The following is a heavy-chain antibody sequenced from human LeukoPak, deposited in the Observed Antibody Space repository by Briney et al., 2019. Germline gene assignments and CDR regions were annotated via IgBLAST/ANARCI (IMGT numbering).Heavy chain of an antibody. J-gene: IGHJ6*03. CDR3: ARVPVAGNYYYYYYMDV. CDR2: IIPIFGTA. V-gene: IGHV1-69*05. CDR1: GGTFSSYA. Sequence: ASVKVSCKASGGTFSSYAISWVRQAPGYGLEWMGGIIPIFGTANYAQKFQGRVTITTDESTSTAYMELSSLRSEDTAVYYCARVPVAGNYYYYYYMDVWGKGTTVTVSS. D-gene: IGHD6-19*01.